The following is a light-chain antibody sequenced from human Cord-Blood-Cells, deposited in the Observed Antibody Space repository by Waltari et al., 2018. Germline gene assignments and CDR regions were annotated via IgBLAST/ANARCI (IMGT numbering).Light chain of an antibody. CDR3: QSYDSSLSGSV. CDR1: SSTIGAGYD. CDR2: GNS. Sequence: QSVLTQPPSVSGAPGQRVTISCTGSSSTIGAGYDVHWYQQLPGTAPKLLSYGNSKRPSGVPDRFSGSKSGTSASLAITGLQAEDEADYYCQSYDSSLSGSVFGGGTKLTVL. J-gene: IGLJ2*01. V-gene: IGLV1-40*01.